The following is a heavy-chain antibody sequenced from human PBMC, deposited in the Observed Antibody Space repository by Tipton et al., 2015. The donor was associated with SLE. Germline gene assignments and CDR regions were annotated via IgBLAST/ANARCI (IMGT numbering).Heavy chain of an antibody. Sequence: QLVQSGPEVKKPGSSVKVSCKASGGTFSSYAISWVRQAPGQGLEWMGGIIPIFGTANYAQKFQGRVTITADESTSTAYMELSSLRSEDTAVYCCARAYCGGDCYSGYYFDYWGQGTLVTVSP. CDR3: ARAYCGGDCYSGYYFDY. D-gene: IGHD2-21*02. J-gene: IGHJ4*02. CDR2: IIPIFGTA. V-gene: IGHV1-69*01. CDR1: GGTFSSYA.